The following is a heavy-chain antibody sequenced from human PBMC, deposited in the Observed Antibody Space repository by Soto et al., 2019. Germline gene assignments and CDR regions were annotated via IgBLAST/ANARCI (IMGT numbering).Heavy chain of an antibody. CDR2: INPNSGGT. CDR3: AREVYSSSKYFDD. J-gene: IGHJ4*02. V-gene: IGHV1-2*02. Sequence: VKVSCKASGYTFTCYYMHLVRQAPGQGLEWMGWINPNSGGTNYAQKFQGRVTMTRDTSISKAYMELSRLRSDDTAVYYCAREVYSSSKYFDDWGQGTLVTVSS. D-gene: IGHD6-6*01. CDR1: GYTFTCYY.